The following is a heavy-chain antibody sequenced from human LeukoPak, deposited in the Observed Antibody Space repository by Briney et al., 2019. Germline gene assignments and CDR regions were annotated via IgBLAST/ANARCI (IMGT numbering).Heavy chain of an antibody. CDR2: ISPSSGGT. CDR1: GYTFSDYY. Sequence: ASVKVSCKASGYTFSDYYIHWVRQAPGQGLEWMGWISPSSGGTNYEEKFQGRVTMTRDTSISTAYMELSRLASDDTAIYYCGKDQFYFDRSCQSNWIDPWGQGTLVSVSS. D-gene: IGHD3-9*01. J-gene: IGHJ5*01. CDR3: GKDQFYFDRSCQSNWIDP. V-gene: IGHV1-2*02.